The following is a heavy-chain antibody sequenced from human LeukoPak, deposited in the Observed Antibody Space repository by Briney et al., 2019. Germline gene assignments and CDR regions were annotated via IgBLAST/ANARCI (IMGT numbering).Heavy chain of an antibody. CDR1: GFTFSNAW. D-gene: IGHD2-21*02. J-gene: IGHJ4*02. V-gene: IGHV3-15*01. CDR3: TTEPYCPGDCYSYVVDY. CDR2: IKSKTDGGTT. Sequence: PGGSLRLSCAASGFTFSNAWMSWVRQAPGKGLEWVGRIKSKTDGGTTDYAAPVKGRFTISRDDSKNTLYLQMNSLKTEDTAVYYCTTEPYCPGDCYSYVVDYWGQGTLVTVSS.